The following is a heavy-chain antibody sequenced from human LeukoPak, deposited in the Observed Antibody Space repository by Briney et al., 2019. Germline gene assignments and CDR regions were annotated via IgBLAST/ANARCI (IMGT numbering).Heavy chain of an antibody. CDR2: IYATGNT. CDR1: GGSISGFY. CDR3: ARTSATGGTYFDY. J-gene: IGHJ4*02. D-gene: IGHD1-26*01. V-gene: IGHV4-4*07. Sequence: SETLSLTCTVSGGSISGFYWSWIRQPAGEGLEWIGRIYATGNTHYNPSLKGRVTVSVDTSKNQFSLKLTSVTAADTAVYFCARTSATGGTYFDYWGQGTLVTVSS.